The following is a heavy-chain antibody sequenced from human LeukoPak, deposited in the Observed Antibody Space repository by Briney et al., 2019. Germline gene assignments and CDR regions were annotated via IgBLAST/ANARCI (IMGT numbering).Heavy chain of an antibody. Sequence: GGSLRLSCAASGFTFSSYGMHWVRQAPGKGLEWVAVISYDGSNKYYADSVKGRFTISRDNSKNTLYLQMNSLRAEDTAVYYCAKDRCSRGVYWGQGTLVTVSS. J-gene: IGHJ4*02. CDR1: GFTFSSYG. CDR2: ISYDGSNK. V-gene: IGHV3-30*18. CDR3: AKDRCSRGVY. D-gene: IGHD2-2*01.